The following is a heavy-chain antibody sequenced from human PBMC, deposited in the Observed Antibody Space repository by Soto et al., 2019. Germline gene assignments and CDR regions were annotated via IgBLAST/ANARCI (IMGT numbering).Heavy chain of an antibody. CDR3: TSDTFGARDS. D-gene: IGHD2-15*01. CDR1: GFAFSSEW. Sequence: GGSLRLSCAASGFAFSSEWMHWVRQAPGKGLVWVSRIDPYDTGITYADSVKGRFTISRDNAKNTLYLQMNSLRAEDMAVYYCTSDTFGARDSWGQGTLVTVS. J-gene: IGHJ4*02. CDR2: IDPYDTGI. V-gene: IGHV3-74*01.